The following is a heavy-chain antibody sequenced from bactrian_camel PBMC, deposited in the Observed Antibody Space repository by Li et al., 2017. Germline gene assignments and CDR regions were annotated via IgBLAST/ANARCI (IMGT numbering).Heavy chain of an antibody. CDR3: AADYHYYCAYVPKETSAFRY. V-gene: IGHV3S53*01. Sequence: HVQLVESGGGAVQAGGSLRLTCTASGNRDSNQCMAWLRQAPGAERAGVAAIETDGTTVYADSVKGRFTISKDNAKNILYLQMNNLQPEDTALYYCAADYHYYCAYVPKETSAFRYWGQGTQVTVS. D-gene: IGHD4*01. CDR1: GNRDSNQC. J-gene: IGHJ4*01. CDR2: IETDGTT.